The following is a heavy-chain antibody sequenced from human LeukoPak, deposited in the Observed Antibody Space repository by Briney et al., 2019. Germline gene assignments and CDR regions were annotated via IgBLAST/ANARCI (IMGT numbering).Heavy chain of an antibody. V-gene: IGHV4-34*01. CDR1: GGSFSGYY. CDR3: ARGDYGDYVSNWFDP. Sequence: SETLSLTCAVYGGSFSGYYWSWIRQPPGKGLEWIGEINHGGSTNYNPSLKSRVTVSVDTSKNQFSLTLSSVTAADTAVYYCARGDYGDYVSNWFDPWGQGTLVTVSS. J-gene: IGHJ5*02. CDR2: INHGGST. D-gene: IGHD4-17*01.